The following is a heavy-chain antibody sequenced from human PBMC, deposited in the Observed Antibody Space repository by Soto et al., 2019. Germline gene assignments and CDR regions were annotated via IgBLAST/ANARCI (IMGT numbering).Heavy chain of an antibody. J-gene: IGHJ6*02. D-gene: IGHD3-10*01. CDR1: GFTFSSYA. Sequence: GGSLRLSCAASGFTFSSYAMNWVGQAPGKGLEWASAISGSGGSRYYADSVKGRFTISRDNAENSLYLQMNSLRDEDTAVYYCARDQASVYFYGAGDYNGMDVWGQGTTVTVSS. V-gene: IGHV3-23*01. CDR2: ISGSGGSR. CDR3: ARDQASVYFYGAGDYNGMDV.